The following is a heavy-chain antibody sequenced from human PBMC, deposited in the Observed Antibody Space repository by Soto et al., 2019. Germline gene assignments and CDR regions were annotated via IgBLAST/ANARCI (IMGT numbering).Heavy chain of an antibody. V-gene: IGHV3-48*01. CDR3: ARGRYCSSTSCFRDYMDV. Sequence: EVQLVESRGGLVQPGGSLRLSCAASGFTFSSYSMNWVRQAPGKGLEWVSYITSGSSTVYYADSVKGRFTISRDNAKNSLYLQMNSLRAEDTAVYYCARGRYCSSTSCFRDYMDVWGKGTTVTVSS. CDR1: GFTFSSYS. CDR2: ITSGSSTV. D-gene: IGHD2-2*01. J-gene: IGHJ6*03.